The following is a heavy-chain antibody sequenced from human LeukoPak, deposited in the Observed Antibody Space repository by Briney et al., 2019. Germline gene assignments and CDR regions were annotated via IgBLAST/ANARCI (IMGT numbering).Heavy chain of an antibody. Sequence: ASVKVSCKVSGYTLTELSMHWVRQAPGKGLEWMGGFDPEDGETICAQKFQGRVTMTEDTSTSTAYMELRSLRSDDTAVYYCAKSGIAAAGTLYGWGQGTLVTVSS. V-gene: IGHV1-24*01. CDR2: FDPEDGET. CDR1: GYTLTELS. CDR3: AKSGIAAAGTLYG. J-gene: IGHJ4*02. D-gene: IGHD6-13*01.